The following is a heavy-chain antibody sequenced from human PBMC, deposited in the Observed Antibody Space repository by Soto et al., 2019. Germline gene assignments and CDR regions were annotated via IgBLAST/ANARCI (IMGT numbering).Heavy chain of an antibody. CDR2: IYYSGST. CDR3: ARDNTPIAVAGIGWFDP. D-gene: IGHD6-19*01. J-gene: IGHJ5*02. V-gene: IGHV4-59*01. CDR1: GGSISSYY. Sequence: SETLSLTCTVSGGSISSYYWSWIRQPPGKGLEWIGYIYYSGSTNYNPSLKSRVTISVDTSKNQFSLKLSSVTAADTAVYYCARDNTPIAVAGIGWFDPWGQGTLVTVSS.